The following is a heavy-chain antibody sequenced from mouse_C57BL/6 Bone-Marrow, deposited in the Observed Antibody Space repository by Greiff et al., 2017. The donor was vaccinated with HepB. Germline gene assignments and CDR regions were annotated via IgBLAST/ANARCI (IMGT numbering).Heavy chain of an antibody. Sequence: VQLVESGAELARPGASVKLSCKASGYTFTSYGISWVKQRTGQGLEWIGEIYPRSGNTYYNEKFKGKATLTADKSSSTAYMELRSLTSEDTAVYFCARRVLRWYFDVWGTGTTVTVSS. J-gene: IGHJ1*03. CDR2: IYPRSGNT. D-gene: IGHD1-1*01. CDR3: ARRVLRWYFDV. CDR1: GYTFTSYG. V-gene: IGHV1-81*01.